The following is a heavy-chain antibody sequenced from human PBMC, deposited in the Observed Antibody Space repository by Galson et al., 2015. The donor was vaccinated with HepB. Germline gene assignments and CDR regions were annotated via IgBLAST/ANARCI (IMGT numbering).Heavy chain of an antibody. J-gene: IGHJ2*01. Sequence: ETLSLTCTVSGGSISSSSYYWGWIRQPPGKGLEWIGEINHSGSTNYNPSLKSRVTISVDTSKNQFSLKLSSVTAADTAVYYCARGRFGGSYAGYFDLWGRGTLVTVSS. CDR3: ARGRFGGSYAGYFDL. D-gene: IGHD1-26*01. CDR1: GGSISSSSYY. V-gene: IGHV4-39*07. CDR2: INHSGST.